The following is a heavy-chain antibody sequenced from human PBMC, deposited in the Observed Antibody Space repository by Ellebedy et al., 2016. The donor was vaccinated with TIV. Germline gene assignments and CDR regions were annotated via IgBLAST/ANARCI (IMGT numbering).Heavy chain of an antibody. V-gene: IGHV3-53*05. Sequence: GESLKISCAASGFTVSNNYINWVCQDPGKGLEWVSVIYRGGSTFFADSVKGRFTISRDNAKTSLHLQMNSLRAEDTALYYCAKDKGSDNDFWRCRFSQDYYYGMDVWGQGTTVTVSS. CDR1: GFTVSNNY. J-gene: IGHJ6*02. CDR2: IYRGGST. CDR3: AKDKGSDNDFWRCRFSQDYYYGMDV. D-gene: IGHD3-3*01.